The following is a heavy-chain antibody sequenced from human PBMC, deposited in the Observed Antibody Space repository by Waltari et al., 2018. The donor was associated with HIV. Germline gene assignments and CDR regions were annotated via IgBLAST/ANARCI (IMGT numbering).Heavy chain of an antibody. Sequence: DVQLVESGGGLVQPGGSLRLACEASEFIFSTYWMAWVRQAPGKGLDWVAHMNPDGSQKYYMDSVKGRFTISRDNANKLMYLQMNSLRVDDTAVYFCARLGIPTVGSYNWFDPWGQGTLVTVSS. CDR3: ARLGIPTVGSYNWFDP. CDR1: EFIFSTYW. J-gene: IGHJ5*02. D-gene: IGHD2-2*01. CDR2: MNPDGSQK. V-gene: IGHV3-7*03.